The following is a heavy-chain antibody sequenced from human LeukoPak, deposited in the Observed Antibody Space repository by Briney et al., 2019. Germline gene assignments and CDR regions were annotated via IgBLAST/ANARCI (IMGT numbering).Heavy chain of an antibody. D-gene: IGHD6-6*01. Sequence: PSETLSLTCSVSGGSISSLYWSWIRQPPGKXLEWIGYIYYTGSTNYNPSLKSRVTMFVDMSKNQFSLRLSSVTAADTAVYYCARHRAYSSSSPFDYWGQGTLVTVSS. CDR2: IYYTGST. V-gene: IGHV4-59*08. CDR1: GGSISSLY. J-gene: IGHJ4*02. CDR3: ARHRAYSSSSPFDY.